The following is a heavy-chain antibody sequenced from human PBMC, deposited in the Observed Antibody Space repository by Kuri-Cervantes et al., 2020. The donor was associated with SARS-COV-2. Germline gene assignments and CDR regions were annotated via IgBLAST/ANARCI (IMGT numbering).Heavy chain of an antibody. CDR2: ISASGGSA. Sequence: GESLKISCAASGFTFADYAMSWVRQAPGKGLERVSSISASGGSANSADSVKGRLTVSRDTSKNTLYLQINSLRAEDTAVYYCARDERWRYCSGGSCYGDYYYGMDVWGQGTTVTVSS. CDR1: GFTFADYA. D-gene: IGHD2-15*01. CDR3: ARDERWRYCSGGSCYGDYYYGMDV. J-gene: IGHJ6*02. V-gene: IGHV3-23*01.